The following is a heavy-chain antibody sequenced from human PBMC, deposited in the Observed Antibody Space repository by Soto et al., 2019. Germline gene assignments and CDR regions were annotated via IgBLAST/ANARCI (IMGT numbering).Heavy chain of an antibody. CDR1: GGSISNYF. J-gene: IGHJ3*02. Sequence: QVQLQESGPGLVKPSETLSLICTVSGGSISNYFWDWIRQPAGKGLEWIGRIFSSGSTNYNASLKCRVTMSVDTSKNQVSLKLTSMTAADTAVYYCARNVASPGVSGSWGAFDIWGQGTMVTVSS. CDR3: ARNVASPGVSGSWGAFDI. CDR2: IFSSGST. D-gene: IGHD5-12*01. V-gene: IGHV4-4*07.